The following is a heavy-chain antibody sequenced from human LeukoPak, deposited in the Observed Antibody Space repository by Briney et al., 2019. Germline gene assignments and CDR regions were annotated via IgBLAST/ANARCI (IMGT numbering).Heavy chain of an antibody. CDR1: GGPISSGGYC. CDR2: IYYSGST. Sequence: PSETLSLTCTVSGGPISSGGYCWSWIRQHPGKGLEWIGYIYYSGSTHSNPSLKSRVRISVDTSKNQFSLKLNSVTAADTAVYYCSRSLMVTAPHFDYWGQGILVTVSS. D-gene: IGHD2-21*02. J-gene: IGHJ4*02. V-gene: IGHV4-31*03. CDR3: SRSLMVTAPHFDY.